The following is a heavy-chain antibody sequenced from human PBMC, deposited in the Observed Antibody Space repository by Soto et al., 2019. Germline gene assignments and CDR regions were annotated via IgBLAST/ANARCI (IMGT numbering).Heavy chain of an antibody. CDR1: GYTFTSYG. CDR2: ISAYNGHT. J-gene: IGHJ4*02. Sequence: QVQLVQSGAEVKKPGASVKVSCKASGYTFTSYGISWVRQAPGQGLEWMGWISAYNGHTNYAQKFQGRVTMTTDTSTSTAYMELRSLRSDDTAVYYCARAPSRWVVITTMVYYFDYWGQGTLVTVSS. CDR3: ARAPSRWVVITTMVYYFDY. D-gene: IGHD3-22*01. V-gene: IGHV1-18*01.